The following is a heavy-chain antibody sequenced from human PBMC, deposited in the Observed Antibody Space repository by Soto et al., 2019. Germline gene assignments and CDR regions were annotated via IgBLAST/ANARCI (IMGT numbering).Heavy chain of an antibody. J-gene: IGHJ6*02. CDR3: ARRGYDFWSGLDV. V-gene: IGHV5-10-1*01. Sequence: PXESLKISCKGSGYNFTSYWIIWVRQMPGKGLEWMGNIDPTDSFTNYSPSFQGHVTISTDKSMSTAYLQWGTLKASDTAMYYCARRGYDFWSGLDVWGQGTTVTVSS. CDR2: IDPTDSFT. CDR1: GYNFTSYW. D-gene: IGHD3-3*01.